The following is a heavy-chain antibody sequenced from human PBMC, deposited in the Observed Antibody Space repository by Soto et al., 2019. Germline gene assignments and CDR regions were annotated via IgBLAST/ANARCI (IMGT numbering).Heavy chain of an antibody. V-gene: IGHV4-31*03. J-gene: IGHJ4*02. CDR2: IYYSGST. D-gene: IGHD6-13*01. CDR1: GGSINSGGYY. CDR3: ARGYRQSGYSSSWVVDS. Sequence: QVQLQESGPGLVKPSQTLSLICTVSGGSINSGGYYWSWIRQHPGKGLEWIGYIYYSGSTYYNPSSGSRATISAGASVNQSSLKLSSETAADTAVYFCARGYRQSGYSSSWVVDSWGQGTLVNVSS.